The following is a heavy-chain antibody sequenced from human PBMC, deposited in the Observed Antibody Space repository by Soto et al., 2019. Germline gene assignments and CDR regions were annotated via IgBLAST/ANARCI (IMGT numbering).Heavy chain of an antibody. D-gene: IGHD3-3*01. V-gene: IGHV1-69*13. CDR3: ARRDTSGFLRYFDN. CDR2: IIPIFGTA. Sequence: ASVKVSCKASGGTFSSYAISWVRQAPGQGLEWMGGIIPIFGTANYAQKFQGRVTITADESTSTAYMELSSLRSEDTALYYCARRDTSGFLRYFDNWGQGTQVTVSS. J-gene: IGHJ4*02. CDR1: GGTFSSYA.